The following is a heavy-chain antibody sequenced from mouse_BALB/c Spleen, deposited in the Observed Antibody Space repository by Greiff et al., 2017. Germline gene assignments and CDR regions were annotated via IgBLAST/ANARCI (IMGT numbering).Heavy chain of an antibody. V-gene: IGHV1-83*01. D-gene: IGHD1-1*01. Sequence: VQRVESGPELVKPGASVKISCKASGYSFTGYFMNWVMQSHGKSLEWIGEIYPGSGNTYYNEKFKGKATLTADKSSSTAYMQLSSLTSEDSAVYFCARTEGYYGSSYYAMDYWGQGTSVTVSS. J-gene: IGHJ4*01. CDR3: ARTEGYYGSSYYAMDY. CDR2: IYPGSGNT. CDR1: GYSFTGYF.